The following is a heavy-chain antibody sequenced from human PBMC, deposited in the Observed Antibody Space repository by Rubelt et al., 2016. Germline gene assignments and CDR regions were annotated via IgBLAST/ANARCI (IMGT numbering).Heavy chain of an antibody. CDR2: INHSGST. CDR3: ARGPRSWLSDAFDI. V-gene: IGHV4-34*01. J-gene: IGHJ3*02. D-gene: IGHD6-13*01. CDR1: GGSFSGYY. Sequence: QVQLQQWGAGLLKPSETLSLTCAVYGGSFSGYYWSWIRQPPGKGLEWTGEINHSGSTNYNPSLKSRFTCSVDTSKNQFSLKLGSVTAADTAVYYGARGPRSWLSDAFDIWGQGTMVTVSS.